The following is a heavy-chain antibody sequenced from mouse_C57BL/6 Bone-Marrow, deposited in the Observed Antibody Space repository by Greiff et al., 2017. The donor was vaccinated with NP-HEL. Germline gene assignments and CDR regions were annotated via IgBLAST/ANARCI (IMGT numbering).Heavy chain of an antibody. CDR3: ARGELRLP. Sequence: VQVVESGPELVKPGASVKISCKASGYAFSSSWMNWVKQRPGKGLEWIGRIYPGDGDTNYNGKFKGKATLTADKSSSTAYMQLSSLTSEDSAVYFCARGELRLPWGQGTTLTVSS. CDR2: IYPGDGDT. V-gene: IGHV1-82*01. D-gene: IGHD3-2*02. CDR1: GYAFSSSW. J-gene: IGHJ2*01.